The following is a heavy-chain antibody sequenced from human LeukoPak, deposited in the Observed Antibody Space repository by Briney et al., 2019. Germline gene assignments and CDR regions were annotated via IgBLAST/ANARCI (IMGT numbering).Heavy chain of an antibody. CDR1: GFAFGSYG. Sequence: GSSLRLSCAASGFAFGSYGMHWVRQAPGKGLEWVAIVWYDGSNQRYADSVKGRFTISRDNSKSTVYLQMNSLRVEDAAVYYCARDPESSGWFNGFDYWGQGTLVTVSS. V-gene: IGHV3-33*08. CDR3: ARDPESSGWFNGFDY. J-gene: IGHJ4*02. D-gene: IGHD6-19*01. CDR2: VWYDGSNQ.